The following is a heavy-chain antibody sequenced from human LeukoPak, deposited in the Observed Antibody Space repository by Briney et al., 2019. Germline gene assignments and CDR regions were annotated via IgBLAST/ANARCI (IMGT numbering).Heavy chain of an antibody. D-gene: IGHD6-6*01. Sequence: GGSLRLSCAASGFTFSSYWMSWVRQAPGKGLEWVANIKQDGSEKYYVDSVKGRFTISRDNAKNSLYLQMNSLRAEDTAVYYRAREIGLAARRGLWGAPESSWAFDIWGQGTMVTVSS. J-gene: IGHJ3*02. CDR1: GFTFSSYW. V-gene: IGHV3-7*01. CDR2: IKQDGSEK. CDR3: AREIGLAARRGLWGAPESSWAFDI.